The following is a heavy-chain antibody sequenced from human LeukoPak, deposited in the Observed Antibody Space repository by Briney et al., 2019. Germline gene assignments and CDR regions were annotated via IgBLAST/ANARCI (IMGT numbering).Heavy chain of an antibody. D-gene: IGHD3-22*01. Sequence: PGRSLRLSCTTSGFTFGDYAMTWVRQAPGKGLEWLGFIGSKTSGGTTDYAASVKGRFTISRDDSKSIAYLQMNTLKTEDTAIYYCARGDFEYDTSGYYYTFDYWGQGSLVSVFS. V-gene: IGHV3-49*04. CDR3: ARGDFEYDTSGYYYTFDY. CDR1: GFTFGDYA. CDR2: IGSKTSGGTT. J-gene: IGHJ4*02.